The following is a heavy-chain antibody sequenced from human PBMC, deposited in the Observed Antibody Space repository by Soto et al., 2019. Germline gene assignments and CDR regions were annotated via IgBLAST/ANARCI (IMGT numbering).Heavy chain of an antibody. J-gene: IGHJ4*02. CDR3: AREISVAGGHFDY. D-gene: IGHD6-19*01. CDR2: ISRSSSTI. CDR1: GFTFSSYG. Sequence: EVQLVESGGGLVQPGGSLRLSCTASGFTFSSYGMNWVRQAPGKGLEWVSSISRSSSTIYYADSVRGRFTISRDNAKNSLYLQMNSLRDEDTAVYYCAREISVAGGHFDYWGQGTLVTVSS. V-gene: IGHV3-48*02.